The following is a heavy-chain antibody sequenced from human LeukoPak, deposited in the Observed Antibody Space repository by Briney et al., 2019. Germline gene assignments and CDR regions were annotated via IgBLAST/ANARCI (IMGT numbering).Heavy chain of an antibody. D-gene: IGHD3-22*01. Sequence: SETLSLTCAVYGGSFSGYYWSWIRQPPGKGLEWIGEVNHSGSTNYNPSLKSRVTISVDTSKNQFSLKLSSVTAADTAVYYCARHLRDSSGFDYWGQGTLVTVSS. V-gene: IGHV4-34*01. CDR3: ARHLRDSSGFDY. J-gene: IGHJ4*02. CDR1: GGSFSGYY. CDR2: VNHSGST.